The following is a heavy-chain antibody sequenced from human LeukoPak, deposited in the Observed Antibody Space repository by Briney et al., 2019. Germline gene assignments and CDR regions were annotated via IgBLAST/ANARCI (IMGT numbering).Heavy chain of an antibody. J-gene: IGHJ4*02. D-gene: IGHD3-10*01. Sequence: GGSLRLSCAASGFTFSSYGMSWVRQAPGKGLEWASAISDSGGSTYYADSVKGRFTISRDNSKNTLYLQMNSLRAEDTALYYCAKDRGPFAVVPEYWGQGTLVTVPS. CDR3: AKDRGPFAVVPEY. V-gene: IGHV3-23*01. CDR2: ISDSGGST. CDR1: GFTFSSYG.